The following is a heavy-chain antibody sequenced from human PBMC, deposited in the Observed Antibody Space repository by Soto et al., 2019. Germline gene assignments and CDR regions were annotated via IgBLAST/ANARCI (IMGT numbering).Heavy chain of an antibody. CDR2: ITGSSSYI. V-gene: IGHV3-21*06. J-gene: IGHJ6*02. Sequence: GGSLRLSCAASGFIFSSHNMNWVRQAPGKGLEWVSSITGSSSYIFYADSVKGRFTISRDNAKNTVYLQVNSLRAEDTGVYYCARLVASVTGYGMDVWAQVTTVTVS. CDR3: ARLVASVTGYGMDV. D-gene: IGHD2-21*02. CDR1: GFIFSSHN.